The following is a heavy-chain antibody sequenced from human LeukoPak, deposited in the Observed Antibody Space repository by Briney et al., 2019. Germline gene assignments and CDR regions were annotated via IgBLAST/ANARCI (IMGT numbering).Heavy chain of an antibody. CDR3: AKGPTGVREFDY. CDR1: GFTFSSYA. V-gene: IGHV3-23*01. D-gene: IGHD3-10*01. CDR2: ISGSGGST. J-gene: IGHJ4*02. Sequence: GGSLRLSCAASGFTFSSYAMRWVRQAPGKGLEGVSAISGSGGSTYYADSVKGRFTISRDNSKYTLYLQMNSLRAEDTAVYYCAKGPTGVREFDYWGQGTLVTVSS.